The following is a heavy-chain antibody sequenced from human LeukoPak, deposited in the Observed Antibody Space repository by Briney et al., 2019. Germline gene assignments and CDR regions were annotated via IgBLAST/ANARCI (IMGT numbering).Heavy chain of an antibody. Sequence: SQTLSLTCAISGDSVSSNSAAWNWIRQSPSRGLEWLGRTYYRSKWYNDYAVSVKSRITINPDTSKNQFSLQLNSVTPEDTAVYYCAREYGSSSWYGGDAFDIWGQGTMVTVSS. CDR3: AREYGSSSWYGGDAFDI. CDR1: GDSVSSNSAA. V-gene: IGHV6-1*01. D-gene: IGHD6-13*01. J-gene: IGHJ3*02. CDR2: TYYRSKWYN.